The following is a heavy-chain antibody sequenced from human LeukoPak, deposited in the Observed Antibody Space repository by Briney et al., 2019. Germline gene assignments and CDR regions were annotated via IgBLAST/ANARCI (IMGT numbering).Heavy chain of an antibody. J-gene: IGHJ4*02. CDR3: ASSNGYSSGWYLPITDY. V-gene: IGHV1-46*01. CDR2: INPSGGST. D-gene: IGHD6-19*01. Sequence: GASVKVSCKASGYTFTSYYMHWVRQAPGQGLEWMGIINPSGGSTSYAQKFQGRVTMTRDTSTSTVYMELSSLRSEDTAVYYCASSNGYSSGWYLPITDYWGQGTLVTVSS. CDR1: GYTFTSYY.